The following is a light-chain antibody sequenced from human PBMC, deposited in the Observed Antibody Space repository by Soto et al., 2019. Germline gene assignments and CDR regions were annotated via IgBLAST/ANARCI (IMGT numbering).Light chain of an antibody. Sequence: DIQMTQSPSTLSASVGDRVTITCRASQSISSWLAWYHQKPGKAPNLLIYGASNLQSGVPSRFSGSGSGTEFTLTISSLQPEDFATYYCQQSYTTPPTFGGGTKVDIK. CDR2: GAS. V-gene: IGKV1-39*01. CDR3: QQSYTTPPT. CDR1: QSISSW. J-gene: IGKJ4*01.